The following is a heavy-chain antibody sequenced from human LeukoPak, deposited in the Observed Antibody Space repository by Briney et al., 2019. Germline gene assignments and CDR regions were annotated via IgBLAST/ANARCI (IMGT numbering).Heavy chain of an antibody. J-gene: IGHJ4*02. D-gene: IGHD1-26*01. Sequence: PGGCLRLSCAASGFIFSDYYMIWIRQAPGKGLEWLSYISSSGSSIYYAESVKGRFTISRDNAKKSLHLQMNSLRAEDTAVYYCARVKGSYSVDYWGQGTLVTVSS. CDR1: GFIFSDYY. CDR2: ISSSGSSI. CDR3: ARVKGSYSVDY. V-gene: IGHV3-11*01.